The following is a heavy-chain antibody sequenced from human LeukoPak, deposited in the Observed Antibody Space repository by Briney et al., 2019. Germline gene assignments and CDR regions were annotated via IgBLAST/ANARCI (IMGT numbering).Heavy chain of an antibody. Sequence: ASVKVSCKASGYTFTGYYMLWVRQAPGQGLEWMGWINPNSGGTNYAQKFQGRVTMTRDTSISTAYMELSRLRSDDTAVYYCARDQGIAAAGTDFDYWGQGTLVTVSS. CDR3: ARDQGIAAAGTDFDY. CDR1: GYTFTGYY. CDR2: INPNSGGT. D-gene: IGHD6-13*01. J-gene: IGHJ4*02. V-gene: IGHV1-2*02.